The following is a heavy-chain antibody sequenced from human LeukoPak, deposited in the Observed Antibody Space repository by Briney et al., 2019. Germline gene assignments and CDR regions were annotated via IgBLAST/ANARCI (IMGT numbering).Heavy chain of an antibody. V-gene: IGHV4-59*01. J-gene: IGHJ6*02. Sequence: SETLSLTCTVSGGSISSYYWSWIRQPPGKGLEWIGYIYYSGSTNYNPSLKSRVTISVDTSKNQFSLKLCSVTAADTAVYYCARDPRGRGYYYYGMDVWGQGTTVTVSS. D-gene: IGHD3-10*01. CDR2: IYYSGST. CDR1: GGSISSYY. CDR3: ARDPRGRGYYYYGMDV.